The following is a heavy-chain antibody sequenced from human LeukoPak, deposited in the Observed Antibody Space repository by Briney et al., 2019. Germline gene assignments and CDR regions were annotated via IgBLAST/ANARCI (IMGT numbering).Heavy chain of an antibody. J-gene: IGHJ4*02. Sequence: SETLSLTCTVSGGSISSYYWSWIRQPPGKGLEWIGYIYYSGSTNYNPSLKSRVTISVDTSKNQFSLKLSSVTAADTAVYYCARAANGVVPAATFDYWGQGTLVTVSS. CDR2: IYYSGST. D-gene: IGHD2-2*01. CDR3: ARAANGVVPAATFDY. V-gene: IGHV4-59*01. CDR1: GGSISSYY.